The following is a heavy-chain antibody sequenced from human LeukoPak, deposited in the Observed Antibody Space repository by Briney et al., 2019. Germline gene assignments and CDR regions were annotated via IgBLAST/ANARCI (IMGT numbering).Heavy chain of an antibody. CDR1: GFTFTSYS. CDR2: ISGSGGST. CDR3: AKGQMNGFHHAADY. D-gene: IGHD3-9*01. J-gene: IGHJ4*02. Sequence: GGSLRLSCAASGFTFTSYSMNWVRQAPGKGLEWASDISGSGGSTYYADSVKGRFTISRDNSKNTLYLQMNSLRAEDTAVYYCAKGQMNGFHHAADYWGQGTLVTVSS. V-gene: IGHV3-23*01.